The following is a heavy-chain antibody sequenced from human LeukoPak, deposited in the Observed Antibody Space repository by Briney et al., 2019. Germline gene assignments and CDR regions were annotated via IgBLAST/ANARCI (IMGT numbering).Heavy chain of an antibody. CDR1: RFTFSSYA. CDR2: ISGSGGST. D-gene: IGHD3-9*01. Sequence: GGSLRLSCAASRFTFSSYAMSWVRQAPGKGLEWVSAISGSGGSTYYADSVKGRFTISRDNSKNTLYLQMNSLRAEDTAVYYCAKEIDILTGYYTDYWGQGTLVTVSS. CDR3: AKEIDILTGYYTDY. J-gene: IGHJ4*02. V-gene: IGHV3-23*01.